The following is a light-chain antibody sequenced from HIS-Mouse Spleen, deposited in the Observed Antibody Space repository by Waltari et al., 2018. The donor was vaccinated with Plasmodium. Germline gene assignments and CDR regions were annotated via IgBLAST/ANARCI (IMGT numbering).Light chain of an antibody. CDR1: SSNIGAGYD. CDR3: QSYDSSLSGSV. V-gene: IGLV1-40*01. CDR2: GTS. Sequence: QSVLPQPPSVSGAPGQRVTISCTGTSSNIGAGYDVPRYQQLPGTAPKLLIYGTSNRPSGVPDRFSGSKSGTAASLAITGLQAEDEADYYCQSYDSSLSGSVFGGGTKLTVL. J-gene: IGLJ2*01.